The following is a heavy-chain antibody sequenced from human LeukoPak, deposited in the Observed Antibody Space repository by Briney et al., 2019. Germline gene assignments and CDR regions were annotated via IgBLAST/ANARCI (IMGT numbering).Heavy chain of an antibody. Sequence: PGGSLRLSCAASGFTFSSYWMSWVRQAPGKGLEWVANIKQDGSEKYYVDSVKGRFTISRDNAKNSLYLQMNSLRAEDTAVYYCARDLTYSSSWYNYYYGMDVWGQGTTVTVSS. V-gene: IGHV3-7*01. J-gene: IGHJ6*02. CDR1: GFTFSSYW. CDR3: ARDLTYSSSWYNYYYGMDV. CDR2: IKQDGSEK. D-gene: IGHD6-13*01.